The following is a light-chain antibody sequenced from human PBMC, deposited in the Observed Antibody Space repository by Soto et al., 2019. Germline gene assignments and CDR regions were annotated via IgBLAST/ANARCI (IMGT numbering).Light chain of an antibody. CDR3: MQALQTLSIT. CDR1: QSLLLRHGYNY. V-gene: IGKV2-28*01. J-gene: IGKJ5*01. CDR2: LAS. Sequence: DIVMTQSPVSLSVTPGEAASISCRSSQSLLLRHGYNYLSWFVQRPGQPPQPLIYLASNRSSGVPDRFSGSGSGTDFTLKINRVEAEDVGIYYCMQALQTLSITFGQGTRLEIK.